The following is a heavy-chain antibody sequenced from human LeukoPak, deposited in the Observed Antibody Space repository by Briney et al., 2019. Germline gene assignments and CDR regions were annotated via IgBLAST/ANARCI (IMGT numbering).Heavy chain of an antibody. Sequence: SETLSLTCTVSGGSISSYYWSWIRQPPGKGLEWIGRIYTTGSTNYNPSLKSRVTMSVDTSKNQFSLKLSSVTAADTAVYYCASVSYCGGDCYYFEYWGQGTLVTVSS. J-gene: IGHJ4*02. V-gene: IGHV4-4*07. D-gene: IGHD2-21*02. CDR3: ASVSYCGGDCYYFEY. CDR2: IYTTGST. CDR1: GGSISSYY.